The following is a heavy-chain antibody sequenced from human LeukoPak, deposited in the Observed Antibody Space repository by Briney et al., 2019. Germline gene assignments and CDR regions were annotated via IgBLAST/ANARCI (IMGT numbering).Heavy chain of an antibody. CDR2: IYYSGST. CDR1: GGSISSSSYY. J-gene: IGHJ1*01. D-gene: IGHD6-19*01. Sequence: SETLSLTCTVSGGSISSSSYYWGWIRQPPGRGLEWIGSIYYSGSTYYNPSLKSRVTISVDTSKNQFSLKLSSVTAADTAVYYCARHSVAGRAGYFQHWGQGTLVTVSS. V-gene: IGHV4-39*01. CDR3: ARHSVAGRAGYFQH.